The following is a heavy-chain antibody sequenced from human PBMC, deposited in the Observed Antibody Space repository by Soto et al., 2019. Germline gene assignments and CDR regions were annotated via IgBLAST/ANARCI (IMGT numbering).Heavy chain of an antibody. CDR1: GFSFSSYW. Sequence: EVQLVESGGDLVQAGGSLRLSCAASGFSFSSYWMSWVRQAPGKGLEWVAHMNQDGSDKYYVDSVKGRFTISRDNTKNSLFLQMNSLRAEDTAVYYCLRDGGLTWGQGTLVTVSS. CDR2: MNQDGSDK. D-gene: IGHD3-16*01. J-gene: IGHJ5*02. CDR3: LRDGGLT. V-gene: IGHV3-7*04.